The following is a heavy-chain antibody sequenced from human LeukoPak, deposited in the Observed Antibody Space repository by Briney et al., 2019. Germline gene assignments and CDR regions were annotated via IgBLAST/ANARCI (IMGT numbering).Heavy chain of an antibody. CDR2: INAGNGNT. CDR3: ARDPEVYYYDSSGSSTYDRDY. J-gene: IGHJ4*02. V-gene: IGHV1-3*01. D-gene: IGHD3-22*01. Sequence: GASVKVSCKASGYTFTSYAMHWGRQAPGQRLEWMGWINAGNGNTKYSQKFQGRVTITRDTSASTAYMELSSLRSEDTAVYYCARDPEVYYYDSSGSSTYDRDYWGQGTLVTVSS. CDR1: GYTFTSYA.